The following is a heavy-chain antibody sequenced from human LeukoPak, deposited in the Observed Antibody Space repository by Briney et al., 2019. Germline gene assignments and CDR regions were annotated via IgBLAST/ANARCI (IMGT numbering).Heavy chain of an antibody. J-gene: IGHJ5*02. D-gene: IGHD6-25*01. CDR3: ARVAGYLPTRWFDP. CDR1: GGSFSGYY. CDR2: INYTGST. Sequence: SETLSLTCAVYGGSFSGYYWSWIRHVPGKGLEWIGEINYTGSTSYNPSLKSRVTISVDTSQNQFFLLLTSVTAADTAVYYCARVAGYLPTRWFDPWGQGTHVTVSS. V-gene: IGHV4-34*01.